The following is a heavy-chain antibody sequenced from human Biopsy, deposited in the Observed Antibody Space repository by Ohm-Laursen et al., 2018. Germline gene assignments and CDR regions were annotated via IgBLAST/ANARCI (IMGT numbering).Heavy chain of an antibody. CDR2: INQAGTT. CDR3: GNEVHGRDY. Sequence: SDTLSLTCAVFGKTFSDYQWSWIRQPPGKGLEWIGQINQAGTTNYNPSLKSRVSISADASKYEFSLRLTSVTAAVTAVYLCGNEVHGRDYWGLGAQVTVSS. V-gene: IGHV4-34*08. J-gene: IGHJ4*02. CDR1: GKTFSDYQ. D-gene: IGHD2-15*01.